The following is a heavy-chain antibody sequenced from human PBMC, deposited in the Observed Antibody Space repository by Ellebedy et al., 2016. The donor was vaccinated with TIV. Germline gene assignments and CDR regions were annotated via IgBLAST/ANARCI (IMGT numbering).Heavy chain of an antibody. Sequence: ASVKVSXXASGYNFTNFDINWVRQAPGQGLEWMGWISAYNGDTNYAQKFQGRVTMTTDTSTSTAYMELRSLRSEDTAVYYCARGRRGYSGYGKFDYWGQGTLVTVSS. CDR3: ARGRRGYSGYGKFDY. CDR1: GYNFTNFD. J-gene: IGHJ4*02. D-gene: IGHD5-12*01. V-gene: IGHV1-18*01. CDR2: ISAYNGDT.